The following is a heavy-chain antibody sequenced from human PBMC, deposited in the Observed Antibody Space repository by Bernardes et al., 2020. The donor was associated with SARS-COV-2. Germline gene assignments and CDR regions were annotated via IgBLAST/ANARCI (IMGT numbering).Heavy chain of an antibody. CDR2: IYTTGST. CDR1: GGSISSYY. J-gene: IGHJ4*02. Sequence: EPLALTCTVSGGSISSYYWSWIRQPAGKGLEWIGRIYTTGSTNYNPSLKSRVTMSVDTSKNQFSLKLSSVTAADTAVYYCSGGAGYRPDYWGQGTLVTVSS. CDR3: SGGAGYRPDY. D-gene: IGHD3-16*01. V-gene: IGHV4-4*07.